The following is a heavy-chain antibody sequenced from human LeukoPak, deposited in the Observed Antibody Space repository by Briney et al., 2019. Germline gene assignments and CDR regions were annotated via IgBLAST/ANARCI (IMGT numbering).Heavy chain of an antibody. J-gene: IGHJ3*02. D-gene: IGHD3-10*01. V-gene: IGHV3-11*04. CDR1: GFTFSDYY. CDR3: ARGPILGYGFDI. Sequence: GGSLRLSCAAPGFTFSDYYMSWIRQAPGKGLEWVSYITSSDSTIYYADSVKGRFTISRDNAKNSLYLQMNSLRAEDTAVFYCARGPILGYGFDIWGQGTVVTVSS. CDR2: ITSSDSTI.